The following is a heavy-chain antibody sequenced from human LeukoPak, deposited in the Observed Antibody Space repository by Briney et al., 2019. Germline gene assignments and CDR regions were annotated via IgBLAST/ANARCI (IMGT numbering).Heavy chain of an antibody. CDR2: IYYSGST. Sequence: SETLSLTCTVSGGSISSYYWSWIRQPPGKGLEWIGYIYYSGSTNYNPSLKSRVTISVDTSKNQFSLKLSSVTTADTAVYYCARETREDAFDIWGQGTMVTVSS. CDR3: ARETREDAFDI. J-gene: IGHJ3*02. CDR1: GGSISSYY. V-gene: IGHV4-59*01.